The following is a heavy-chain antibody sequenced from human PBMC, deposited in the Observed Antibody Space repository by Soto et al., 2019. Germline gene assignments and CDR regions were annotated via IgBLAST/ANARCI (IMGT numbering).Heavy chain of an antibody. CDR3: ARSPDSSGYYPRWYYYGMDV. CDR1: GGSVSSNSYS. D-gene: IGHD3-22*01. J-gene: IGHJ6*02. CDR2: IYSTENT. Sequence: SETLSLTCTVSGGSVSSNSYSWGWIRQSPGKGLEWIGTIYSTENTYYNPSLLSRVTISVDTSKNEFPLKLSSVTAADTAVYYCARSPDSSGYYPRWYYYGMDVWGQGTTVTVSS. V-gene: IGHV4-39*06.